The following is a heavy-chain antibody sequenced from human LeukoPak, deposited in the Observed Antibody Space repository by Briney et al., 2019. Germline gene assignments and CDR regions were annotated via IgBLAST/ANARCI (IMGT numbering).Heavy chain of an antibody. V-gene: IGHV5-51*01. CDR3: ARALYFGDAWFDY. CDR2: IYIGDSDT. D-gene: IGHD3-10*01. J-gene: IGHJ4*02. CDR1: GYSFTNYW. Sequence: GESLKISCKGSGYSFTNYWIGWVRQMPGKGLEWMGIIYIGDSDTRYSPSFQGQVTVSADKSIGTAYLQWSSLKASDTAMYYCARALYFGDAWFDYWGQGTLVTVSS.